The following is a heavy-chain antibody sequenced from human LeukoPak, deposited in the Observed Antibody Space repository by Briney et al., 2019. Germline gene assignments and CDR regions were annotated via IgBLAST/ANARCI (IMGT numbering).Heavy chain of an antibody. CDR2: VKHSGST. J-gene: IGHJ4*02. CDR1: GGSFSGYY. V-gene: IGHV4-34*01. Sequence: PSETLSLTCAVYGGSFSGYYWSWIRQPPGKGLEWIGEVKHSGSTNYNPSLKSRVTISVDTSKNQFSLKLSSVTAADTAVYYCARFERVTYGSGTYVFYYFDYWGQGTLVTVS. CDR3: ARFERVTYGSGTYVFYYFDY. D-gene: IGHD3-10*01.